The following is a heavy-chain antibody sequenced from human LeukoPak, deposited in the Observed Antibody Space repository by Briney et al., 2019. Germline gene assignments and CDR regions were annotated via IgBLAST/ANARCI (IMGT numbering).Heavy chain of an antibody. Sequence: SETLSLTCTVSGASIRTSYWSWIRQPPGKGLEWLGSIHNRGTSNYKSSLKGRLTISGDTSKNQFSLKLNSVTAADTAVYYCALWRGYGGYFDYWGQGSLVTVSS. CDR1: GASIRTSY. J-gene: IGHJ4*02. CDR3: ALWRGYGGYFDY. V-gene: IGHV4-59*01. D-gene: IGHD4-23*01. CDR2: IHNRGTS.